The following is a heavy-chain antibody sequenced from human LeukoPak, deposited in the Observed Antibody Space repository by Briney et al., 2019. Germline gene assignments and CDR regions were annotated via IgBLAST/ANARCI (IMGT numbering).Heavy chain of an antibody. Sequence: SVKVSCKASGGTFSRYDISWVRQAPGQGLEWMGGIIPIFGTANYAQKFQGRVTITTDDSANTAYMELSSLRSEDTAVYYCARSPDYGNDGYFDYWGQGTLVTVSS. J-gene: IGHJ4*02. CDR3: ARSPDYGNDGYFDY. CDR2: IIPIFGTA. D-gene: IGHD4-11*01. CDR1: GGTFSRYD. V-gene: IGHV1-69*05.